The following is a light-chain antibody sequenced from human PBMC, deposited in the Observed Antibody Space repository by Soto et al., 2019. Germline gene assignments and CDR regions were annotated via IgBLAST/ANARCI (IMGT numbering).Light chain of an antibody. V-gene: IGLV4-60*03. CDR3: ETWDSNTWV. CDR2: LEGSGSY. Sequence: QSVLTQSSSASASLGSSGKLTCTLSSGHSSYIIAWHQQQPGKAPRYLMKLEGSGSYNKGSGVPDRISGSSSGADRYLTISNLQSEDEADYYGETWDSNTWVVGGGTKLTVL. J-gene: IGLJ3*02. CDR1: SGHSSYI.